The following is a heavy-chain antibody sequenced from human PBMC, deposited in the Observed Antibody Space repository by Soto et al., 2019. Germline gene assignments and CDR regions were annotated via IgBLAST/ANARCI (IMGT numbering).Heavy chain of an antibody. CDR3: ARDLGDYYDSSGYRPYYFDY. D-gene: IGHD3-22*01. CDR2: IIPIFGTA. V-gene: IGHV1-69*13. Sequence: SVKVSCKASGGTFSSYAISWVRQAPGQGLEWMGGIIPIFGTANYAQKFQGRVTITADESTSTAYMELSSLRSEDTAVYYCARDLGDYYDSSGYRPYYFDYWGQGTLVTVSS. CDR1: GGTFSSYA. J-gene: IGHJ4*02.